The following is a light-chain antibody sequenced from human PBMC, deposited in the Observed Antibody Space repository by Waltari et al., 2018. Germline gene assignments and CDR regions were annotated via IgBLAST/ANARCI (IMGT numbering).Light chain of an antibody. V-gene: IGLV1-40*01. J-gene: IGLJ3*02. Sequence: QSVLTQPPSVSGAPGHSVTISCTGSRSNIGARYDVHWYQQLPGAAPKLLIYAFSNRPSGVPDRFYGSKSGTSASLAINGLQAEDEAVYYCQSYDSSLSAVFGGGTKVTVL. CDR3: QSYDSSLSAV. CDR2: AFS. CDR1: RSNIGARYD.